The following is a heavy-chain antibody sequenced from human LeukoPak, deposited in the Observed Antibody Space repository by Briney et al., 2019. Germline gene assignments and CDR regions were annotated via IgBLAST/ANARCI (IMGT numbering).Heavy chain of an antibody. CDR3: TRGSGWYPDY. J-gene: IGHJ4*02. CDR1: GFAFSSFW. D-gene: IGHD6-19*01. V-gene: IGHV3-7*04. Sequence: PGGSLRLSCAASGFAFSSFWMSWVRQVRGKGLEWVANINQDGREKNYVDSVKSRFTIFRDNAKNSLYLQMNSLRVEDTAVFYCTRGSGWYPDYWGQGTLVTVSS. CDR2: INQDGREK.